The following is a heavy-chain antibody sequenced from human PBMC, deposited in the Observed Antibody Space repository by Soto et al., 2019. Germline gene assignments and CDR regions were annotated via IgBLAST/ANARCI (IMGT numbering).Heavy chain of an antibody. CDR2: ISAYNGNT. CDR3: ARDLHLGELSLAAY. Sequence: VASVKVSCKASGYTFTSYGISWVRQAPGQGLEWMGWISAYNGNTNYAQKLQGRVTMTTDTSTSTAYMELRSLRSDDTAVYYCARDLHLGELSLAAYWGQGTLVTVSS. D-gene: IGHD3-16*02. V-gene: IGHV1-18*01. J-gene: IGHJ4*02. CDR1: GYTFTSYG.